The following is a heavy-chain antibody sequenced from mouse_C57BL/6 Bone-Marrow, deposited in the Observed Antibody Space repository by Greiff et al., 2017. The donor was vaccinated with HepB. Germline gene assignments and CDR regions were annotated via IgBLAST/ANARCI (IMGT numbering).Heavy chain of an antibody. J-gene: IGHJ1*03. CDR2: IDPSDSYT. Sequence: QVQLQQPGAELVMPGASVKLSCKASGYTFTSYWMHWVKQRPGQGLEWIGEIDPSDSYTNYNQKFKGKSTLTVDKSSSTAFMQLSSLTSEDSAVYYWARRYYGSYWDFDVWGTGTTVTVAS. CDR3: ARRYYGSYWDFDV. D-gene: IGHD1-2*01. CDR1: GYTFTSYW. V-gene: IGHV1-69*01.